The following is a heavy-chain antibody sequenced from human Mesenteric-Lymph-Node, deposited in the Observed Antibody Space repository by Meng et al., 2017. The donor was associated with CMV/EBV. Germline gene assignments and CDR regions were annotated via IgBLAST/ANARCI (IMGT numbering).Heavy chain of an antibody. J-gene: IGHJ6*02. CDR2: INHSGST. Sequence: SETLSLTCAVYGGSFSGYYWSWIRQPPGKGLEWIGEINHSGSTNYNPSLKSRVTISVDTSKNQFSLKLSSVTAADTAVYYCARDQATIFGVVPYGMDVWGQGTTVTVSS. D-gene: IGHD3-3*01. CDR3: ARDQATIFGVVPYGMDV. CDR1: GGSFSGYY. V-gene: IGHV4-34*01.